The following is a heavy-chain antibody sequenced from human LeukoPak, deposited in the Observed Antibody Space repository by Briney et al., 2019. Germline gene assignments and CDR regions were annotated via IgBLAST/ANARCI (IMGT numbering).Heavy chain of an antibody. V-gene: IGHV3-23*01. D-gene: IGHD3-22*01. Sequence: GGSLRLSCADSGFTFSSYAMSWVRQAPGKGLEWVSLISTSGRTHYADSVQGRFTISRDNSKNTLSLHMNSLRAEDTAVYYCARDLDSSGYYHVVDSWGQGPMVGVSS. J-gene: IGHJ4*02. CDR2: ISTSGRT. CDR1: GFTFSSYA. CDR3: ARDLDSSGYYHVVDS.